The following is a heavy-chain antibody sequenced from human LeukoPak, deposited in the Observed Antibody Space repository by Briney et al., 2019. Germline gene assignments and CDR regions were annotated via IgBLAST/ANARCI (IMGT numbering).Heavy chain of an antibody. J-gene: IGHJ4*02. V-gene: IGHV4-59*12. CDR3: ARETLTGYKAWVSYFDY. D-gene: IGHD3-9*01. CDR1: GGSISTYY. Sequence: PSETLSLTCTVSGGSISTYYWSWIRQPPGKGLEWIGYIYYSGSTNYNPSLKSRVTISVDTSKNQFSLKLSSVTAADTAVFYCARETLTGYKAWVSYFDYWGQGTLVTVSS. CDR2: IYYSGST.